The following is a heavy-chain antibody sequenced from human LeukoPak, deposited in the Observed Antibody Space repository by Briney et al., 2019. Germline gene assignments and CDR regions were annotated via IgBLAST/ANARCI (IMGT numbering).Heavy chain of an antibody. CDR2: VYYTGST. CDR3: ASNTGTVFDY. D-gene: IGHD7-27*01. Sequence: ASETLSLTCTVSGDFITAYYWSWTRQPPGKGLEWLGYVYYTGSTEYNPSLRSRVTISLEMSKHQFSLNLTSVTAADTAVYYCASNTGTVFDYWGQGALVTVSS. V-gene: IGHV4-59*01. J-gene: IGHJ4*02. CDR1: GDFITAYY.